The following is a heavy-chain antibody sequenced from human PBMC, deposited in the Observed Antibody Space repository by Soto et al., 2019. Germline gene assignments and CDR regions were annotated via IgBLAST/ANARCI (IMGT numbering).Heavy chain of an antibody. CDR3: ARGGPNRLYAFYI. D-gene: IGHD2-8*01. CDR1: GFTFSSYE. CDR2: ISSSGSTI. J-gene: IGHJ3*02. V-gene: IGHV3-48*03. Sequence: GGSLRLSCAASGFTFSSYEMNWARQAPGKGLEWVSYISSSGSTIYYADSVKGRFTISRDNAKNSLYLQMNSLRAEDTAVYYCARGGPNRLYAFYIRGQGTMVTVSS.